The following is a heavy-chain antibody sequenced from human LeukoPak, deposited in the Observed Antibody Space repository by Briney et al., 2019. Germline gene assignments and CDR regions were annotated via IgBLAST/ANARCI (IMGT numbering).Heavy chain of an antibody. V-gene: IGHV3-23*01. J-gene: IGHJ4*02. D-gene: IGHD3-9*01. CDR2: ISGSGGNT. CDR1: GLTFSSYA. Sequence: GGSLRLSCAASGLTFSSYAMSWVRQAPGKGLEWVSAISGSGGNTYYADSVKGRFTISRDNSKNTLYLQMNSLRAEDTAVYYCAKRYYDILTGYFDYWGQGTLVTVSS. CDR3: AKRYYDILTGYFDY.